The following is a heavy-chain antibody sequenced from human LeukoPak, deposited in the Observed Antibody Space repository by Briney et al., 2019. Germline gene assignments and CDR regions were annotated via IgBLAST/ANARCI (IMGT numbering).Heavy chain of an antibody. J-gene: IGHJ1*01. Sequence: PSETLSLTCTVSGGSISSGTYYWSWIRQPAGKGLEWIGRVYSSGRTNYNPSLKSRGTISVDTSKNQFSLKLSSVTAADTAVYYCARRRSPLGWSGVYFQHWGQGTLVTVSS. CDR2: VYSSGRT. V-gene: IGHV4-61*02. CDR3: ARRRSPLGWSGVYFQH. D-gene: IGHD6-19*01. CDR1: GGSISSGTYY.